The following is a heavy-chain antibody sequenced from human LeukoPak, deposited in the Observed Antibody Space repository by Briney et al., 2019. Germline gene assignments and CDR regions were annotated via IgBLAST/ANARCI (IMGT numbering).Heavy chain of an antibody. CDR1: GYTFTSYG. CDR3: ARSPGPYYYSGMDV. V-gene: IGHV1-18*01. CDR2: ISAYNGNT. Sequence: ASVKVSCKASGYTFTSYGISWVRQAPGQGLEWMGWISAYNGNTNYAQKLQGRVTMTTDTSTSTAYMELRSLRSDDTAVYYCARSPGPYYYSGMDVWGQGTTVTVSS. J-gene: IGHJ6*02.